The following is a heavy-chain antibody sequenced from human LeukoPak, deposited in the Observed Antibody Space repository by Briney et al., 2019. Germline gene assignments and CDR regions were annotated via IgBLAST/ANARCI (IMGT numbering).Heavy chain of an antibody. D-gene: IGHD3-10*01. J-gene: IGHJ6*03. Sequence: ASVKVSCKASGYTFTGYHMHWVRQAPGQGLEWMGWINPNSGGTNYAQKFQGRVTMTRDTSISTAYMELSSLRSEDTAVYYCARDGGPIGSRWFGYYYYMDVWGKGTTVTVSS. CDR2: INPNSGGT. CDR3: ARDGGPIGSRWFGYYYYMDV. CDR1: GYTFTGYH. V-gene: IGHV1-2*02.